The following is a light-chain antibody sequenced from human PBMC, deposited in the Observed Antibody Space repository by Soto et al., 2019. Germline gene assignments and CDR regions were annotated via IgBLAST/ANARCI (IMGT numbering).Light chain of an antibody. J-gene: IGKJ3*01. CDR2: YAS. Sequence: EVVMTQSPATLSVSPGERATLSCRASQTVHRNLAWYQQKPGQAPSLLISYASTRATGIPARFSGSGSGTEFTLTISSLQSEDSAVYYCQHYSNWPPTFGPGTNVEIK. V-gene: IGKV3-15*01. CDR3: QHYSNWPPT. CDR1: QTVHRN.